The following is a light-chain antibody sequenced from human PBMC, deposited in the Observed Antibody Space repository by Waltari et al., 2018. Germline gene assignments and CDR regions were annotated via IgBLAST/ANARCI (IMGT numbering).Light chain of an antibody. V-gene: IGKV2-40*01. J-gene: IGKJ2*01. CDR3: MQRLEFPYT. Sequence: EIVMTQTPLSLPAPLGDPASISFGSSQSLINSGDGYTYLDWFLQKPGQSPQLLIYTLAYRASRVPDRFSGTGSGSNFSLEISRVEAEDVGIYYCMQRLEFPYTFGQGTRLDMK. CDR1: QSLINSGDGYTY. CDR2: TLA.